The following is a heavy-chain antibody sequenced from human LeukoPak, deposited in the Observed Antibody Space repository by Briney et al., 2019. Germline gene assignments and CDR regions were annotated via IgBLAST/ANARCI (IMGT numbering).Heavy chain of an antibody. CDR2: IHYGGYK. J-gene: IGHJ4*02. D-gene: IGHD1-1*01. CDR3: AKSADNWYIDY. V-gene: IGHV3-30*02. Sequence: GGSLRLSCAASGFSFDMYAMHWVRQAPGKGLEWVEIIHYGGYKQYADSVKGRFTISRDNSQNTVYLEMNGLTAGDTAVYYCAKSADNWYIDYWGQGTLVTVSS. CDR1: GFSFDMYA.